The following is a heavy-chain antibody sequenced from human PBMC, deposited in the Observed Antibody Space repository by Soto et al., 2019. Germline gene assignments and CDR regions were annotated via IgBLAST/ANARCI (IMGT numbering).Heavy chain of an antibody. CDR2: IKHDGSDK. V-gene: IGHV3-7*01. CDR1: GFTFSNYW. J-gene: IGHJ3*02. D-gene: IGHD4-4*01. CDR3: ARFTWDYNGLDI. Sequence: GESLKISCVASGFTFSNYWLTWVRQAPGKGLEWVANIKHDGSDKNYVDSVKGRFTISRDNAENSVYLQMNSLRAEDTAVYFCARFTWDYNGLDIWGQGTMVTVSS.